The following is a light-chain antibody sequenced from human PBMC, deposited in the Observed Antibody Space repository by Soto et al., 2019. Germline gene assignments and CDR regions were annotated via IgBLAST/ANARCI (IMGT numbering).Light chain of an antibody. V-gene: IGLV2-8*01. Sequence: QSALTQPPSASGSPGQSVTISCTGTSSDVGIYNYVSWYQQHPGNAPKLMIYEVSQRPSGVPDRFFCSKSGNTASLTVSGLQGEDEDDYYCSSDVGSNNYVFGTGTKLTVL. J-gene: IGLJ1*01. CDR2: EVS. CDR1: SSDVGIYNY. CDR3: SSDVGSNNYV.